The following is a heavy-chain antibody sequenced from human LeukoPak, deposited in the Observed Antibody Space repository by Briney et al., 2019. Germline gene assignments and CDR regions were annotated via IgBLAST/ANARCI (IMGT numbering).Heavy chain of an antibody. J-gene: IGHJ6*03. CDR1: GGTFSSYA. CDR3: ASQPSGHYYYYYMDV. CDR2: IIPIFGTA. D-gene: IGHD3-10*01. V-gene: IGHV1-69*05. Sequence: GASVKVSCKASGGTFSSYAISRVRQAPGQGLEWMGGIIPIFGTANYAQKFQGRVTITTDESTSTAYMELSSLRSEDTAVYYCASQPSGHYYYYYMDVWGKGTTVTVSS.